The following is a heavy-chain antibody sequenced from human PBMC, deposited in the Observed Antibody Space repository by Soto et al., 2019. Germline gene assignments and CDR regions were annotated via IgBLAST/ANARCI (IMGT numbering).Heavy chain of an antibody. Sequence: GASVKVSCKASGYTFTSYGISWVRQAPGQGLEWMGWISAYNGNTNYAQKLQGRVTMTTDTSTSTAYMELRSLRSDDTAVYYCARSPLTRVAIFGASEWYFDLWGRGTLVTVSS. CDR3: ARSPLTRVAIFGASEWYFDL. CDR1: GYTFTSYG. D-gene: IGHD3-3*01. CDR2: ISAYNGNT. V-gene: IGHV1-18*01. J-gene: IGHJ2*01.